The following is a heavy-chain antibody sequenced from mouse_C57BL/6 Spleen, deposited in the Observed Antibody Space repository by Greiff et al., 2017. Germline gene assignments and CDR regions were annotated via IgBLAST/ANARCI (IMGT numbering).Heavy chain of an antibody. CDR3: AKPYDYDEAGLAY. D-gene: IGHD2-4*01. CDR1: GFTFSDYG. Sequence: EVMLVESGGGLVKPGGSLKLSCAASGFTFSDYGMHWVRQAPEKGLEWVAYISSGSSTIYYADTVKGRFTISRDNAKNTLFLQMTSLRSEDTAMYYCAKPYDYDEAGLAYWGQGTLVTVSA. J-gene: IGHJ3*01. CDR2: ISSGSSTI. V-gene: IGHV5-17*01.